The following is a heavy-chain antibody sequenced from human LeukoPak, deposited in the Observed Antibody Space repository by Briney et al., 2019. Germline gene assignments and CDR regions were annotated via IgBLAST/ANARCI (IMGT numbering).Heavy chain of an antibody. Sequence: PGGSLRLSCAASGFTFSDYYMSWIRQAPGKGLEWVSYISSRGDIICYADSVKGRFTISRDNANNSLSLQMNSPRAEDTAVYYCATSVMGAAKSVWGQGTTVTVSS. J-gene: IGHJ6*02. V-gene: IGHV3-11*01. CDR1: GFTFSDYY. CDR3: ATSVMGAAKSV. CDR2: ISSRGDII. D-gene: IGHD1-26*01.